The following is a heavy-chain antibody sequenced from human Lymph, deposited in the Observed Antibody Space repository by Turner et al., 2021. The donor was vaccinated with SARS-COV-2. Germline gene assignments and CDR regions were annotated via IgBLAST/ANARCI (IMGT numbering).Heavy chain of an antibody. V-gene: IGHV3-53*01. CDR1: DFIVSSNY. CDR2: NYSGGST. Sequence: EVQLVESGGGLIQPGGSLRLSCAASDFIVSSNYMTWVRQAPGKGLEWVSINYSGGSTFYADSVKGRFTISRDNSRNTLYLQMNSLRAEDTAVYYCARVLPYGDYFDYWGQGTLVTVSS. J-gene: IGHJ4*02. CDR3: ARVLPYGDYFDY. D-gene: IGHD4-17*01.